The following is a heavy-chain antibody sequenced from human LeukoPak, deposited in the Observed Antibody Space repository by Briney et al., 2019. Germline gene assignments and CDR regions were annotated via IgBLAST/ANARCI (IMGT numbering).Heavy chain of an antibody. V-gene: IGHV3-11*01. D-gene: IGHD4-23*01. CDR1: GFTFSDYY. CDR3: ARASVVTSPFDY. Sequence: GGSLRLSCAASGFTFSDYYMSWIRQAPGKGPEWVSYISNSGGSIYYADSVKGRFTISRDNAKNSLYLQMNTLRADDTAVYYCARASVVTSPFDYWGQGTLVTVSS. CDR2: ISNSGGSI. J-gene: IGHJ4*02.